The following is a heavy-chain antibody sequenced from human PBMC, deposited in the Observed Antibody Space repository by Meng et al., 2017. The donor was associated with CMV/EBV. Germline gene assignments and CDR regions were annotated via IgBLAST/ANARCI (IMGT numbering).Heavy chain of an antibody. CDR2: IIPIFGTA. CDR1: GFTFSSYS. V-gene: IGHV1-69*05. D-gene: IGHD3-22*01. Sequence: GGSLRLSCAASGFTFSSYSMNWVRQAPGQGLEWMGGIIPIFGTANYAQKFQGRVTITTDESTSTAYMELSSLRSEDTAVFYCARALPPPYYYDPWFDPWGQGTLVTVSS. J-gene: IGHJ5*02. CDR3: ARALPPPYYYDPWFDP.